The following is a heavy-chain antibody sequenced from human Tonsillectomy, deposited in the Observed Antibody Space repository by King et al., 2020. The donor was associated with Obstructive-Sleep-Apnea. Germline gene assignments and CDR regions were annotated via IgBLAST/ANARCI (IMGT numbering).Heavy chain of an antibody. Sequence: QLVQSGAEVKKPGASVKVSCKASGYSFTAYYMHWVRQAPGQGLEWMGWINPNSGGTYYAQKFQGRVTMTRDTSISTFYMELSRLRAEDTAVYYCASAWSGDDSYFDYWGQGTLVTVSS. J-gene: IGHJ4*02. CDR1: GYSFTAYY. CDR3: ASAWSGDDSYFDY. D-gene: IGHD2-21*02. V-gene: IGHV1-2*02. CDR2: INPNSGGT.